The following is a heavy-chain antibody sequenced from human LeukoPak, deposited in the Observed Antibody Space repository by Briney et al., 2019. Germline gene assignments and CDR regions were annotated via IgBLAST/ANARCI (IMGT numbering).Heavy chain of an antibody. CDR3: ARDQWFDP. J-gene: IGHJ5*02. CDR1: GSTSSSYS. Sequence: PGGSPSSSCAASGSTSSSYSMNWVRQAPGKGLEWVSSISSSSSYIYYADSVKGRFTISRDNAKNSLYLQMNSLRAEDTAVYYCARDQWFDPWGQGTLVTVSS. V-gene: IGHV3-21*01. CDR2: ISSSSSYI.